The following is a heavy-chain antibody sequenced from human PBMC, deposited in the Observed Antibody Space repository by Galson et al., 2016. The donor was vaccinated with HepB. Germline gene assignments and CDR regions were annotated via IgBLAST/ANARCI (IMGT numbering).Heavy chain of an antibody. Sequence: SLRLSFAASGFSFSHYGMHWVRQAPGKGPEWVAVISYYDGRNKYYADSVKGRFTISRDSSKNTLYLQMNSLRAEDTAVYYCAKDQGLHHWFFDLWGRGTPVTVSS. V-gene: IGHV3-30*18. CDR3: AKDQGLHHWFFDL. CDR2: ISYYDGRNK. CDR1: GFSFSHYG. J-gene: IGHJ2*01. D-gene: IGHD2-15*01.